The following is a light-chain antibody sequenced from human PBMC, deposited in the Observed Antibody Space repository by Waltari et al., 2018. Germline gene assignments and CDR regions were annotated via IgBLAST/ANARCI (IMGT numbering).Light chain of an antibody. V-gene: IGKV3-20*01. J-gene: IGKJ1*01. CDR2: GAS. CDR1: QSISRD. CDR3: QHHFRLPAT. Sequence: IMLTQSPGTLSLSPGERATLSCRASQSISRDLAWYQQKPGQATRLLIYGASTRATGIPDRFSGSGSGTDFSLTSSGLEPEDSAVYYCQHHFRLPATFGQGTKVEIK.